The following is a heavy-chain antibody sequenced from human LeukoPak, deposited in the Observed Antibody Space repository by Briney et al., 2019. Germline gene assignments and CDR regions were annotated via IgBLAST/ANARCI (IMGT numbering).Heavy chain of an antibody. Sequence: SVKVSYKASGGTFSSYAISWVRQAPGQGLEWMGGIIPIFGTANYAQKFQGRVTITADESTTTAYMELSSLRSEDTAVYYCARLPLRSIAVGYYGMDVWGQGTTVTVSS. J-gene: IGHJ6*02. CDR2: IIPIFGTA. CDR1: GGTFSSYA. D-gene: IGHD6-6*01. CDR3: ARLPLRSIAVGYYGMDV. V-gene: IGHV1-69*13.